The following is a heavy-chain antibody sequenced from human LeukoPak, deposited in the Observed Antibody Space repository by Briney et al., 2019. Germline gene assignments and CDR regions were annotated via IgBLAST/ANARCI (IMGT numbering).Heavy chain of an antibody. V-gene: IGHV3-23*01. CDR3: ANGRQYGSSWSLGDY. J-gene: IGHJ4*02. D-gene: IGHD6-13*01. CDR2: ISGSGGST. Sequence: GGSLRLSCAASGFTFSSYAMSWVRQAPGKGLEWVSAISGSGGSTYYADSVKGRFTISRDNSKNTLYLQMNSLRAEDTAVYYCANGRQYGSSWSLGDYWGQGTLVTVSS. CDR1: GFTFSSYA.